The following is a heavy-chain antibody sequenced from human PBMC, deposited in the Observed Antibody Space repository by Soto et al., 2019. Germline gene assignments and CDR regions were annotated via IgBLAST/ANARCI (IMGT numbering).Heavy chain of an antibody. CDR1: GGSISSGGYY. D-gene: IGHD3-22*01. J-gene: IGHJ5*02. CDR3: ARVPPYYYDSSGYYFMFDP. V-gene: IGHV4-31*03. Sequence: PSETLSLTCTVSGGSISSGGYYWSWIRQHPGKDLEWIGYIYYSGSTYYNPSLKSRVTISVDTSKNQFSLKLSSVTAADTAVYYCARVPPYYYDSSGYYFMFDPWGQGTLVTVSS. CDR2: IYYSGST.